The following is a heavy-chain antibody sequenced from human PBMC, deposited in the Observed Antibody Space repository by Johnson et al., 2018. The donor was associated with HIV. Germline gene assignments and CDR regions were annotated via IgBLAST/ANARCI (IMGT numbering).Heavy chain of an antibody. Sequence: QVQLVESGGGVVQPGGSLRLSCAASGFTFSSYGMHWVRQVSGKGLEWVAFIRYDGSNKYYGDSVKGRFTISRDNSKNTLYLQLNNLRAEDTAVYYCARGAFLKVYVSDDAFDIWGRGTMVTVSS. J-gene: IGHJ3*02. CDR1: GFTFSSYG. D-gene: IGHD2-8*01. CDR3: ARGAFLKVYVSDDAFDI. V-gene: IGHV3-30*02. CDR2: IRYDGSNK.